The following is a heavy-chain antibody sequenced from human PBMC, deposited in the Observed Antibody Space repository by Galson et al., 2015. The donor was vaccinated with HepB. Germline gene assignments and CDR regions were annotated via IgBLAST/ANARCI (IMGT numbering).Heavy chain of an antibody. D-gene: IGHD2-2*02. CDR3: ARDDIVVVPAAIGAFDI. J-gene: IGHJ3*02. V-gene: IGHV1-69*01. CDR1: GGTFSSYT. Sequence: SCKASGGTFSSYTISWVRQAPGQGLEWMGGIIPIFGTANYAQKFQGRVTITADESRSTAYMELSSLRSEDTAVYYCARDDIVVVPAAIGAFDIWGQGTMVTVSS. CDR2: IIPIFGTA.